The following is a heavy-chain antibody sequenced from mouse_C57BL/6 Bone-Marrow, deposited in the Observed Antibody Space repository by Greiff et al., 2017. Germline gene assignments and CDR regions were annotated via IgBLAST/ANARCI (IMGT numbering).Heavy chain of an antibody. D-gene: IGHD2-3*01. CDR3: ARGNDGYPAWFAY. CDR1: GYTFTDYY. V-gene: IGHV1-26*01. J-gene: IGHJ3*01. CDR2: INPNNGGT. Sequence: VQLQQSGPELVKPGASVKISCKASGYTFTDYYMNWVKQSHGKSLEWIGDINPNNGGTSYNQKFKGKATLTVDKSSSTAYMERRSLTSEDSAVYYCARGNDGYPAWFAYWGQGTLVTVSA.